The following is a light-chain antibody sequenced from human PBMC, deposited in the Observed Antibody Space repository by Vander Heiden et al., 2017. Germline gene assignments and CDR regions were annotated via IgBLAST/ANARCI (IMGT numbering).Light chain of an antibody. CDR2: AAS. V-gene: IGKV1-6*01. CDR1: QGIRND. J-gene: IGKJ3*01. CDR3: LQDYNYPFT. Sequence: ATQMTQSPSSLSASVGDRVTITCRASQGIRNDLGWYRQKPGKAPKLLIYAASSLQSGVPSRFSGRGSGTDFTLTISSLQPEDFATYYCLQDYNYPFTFGPGTKVDIK.